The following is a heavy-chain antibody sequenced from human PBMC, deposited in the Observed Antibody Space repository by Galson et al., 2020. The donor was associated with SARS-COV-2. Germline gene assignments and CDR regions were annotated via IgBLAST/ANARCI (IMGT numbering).Heavy chain of an antibody. CDR1: GFTFSSYS. D-gene: IGHD5-12*01. Sequence: GESLKISCVASGFTFSSYSMNWVRQAPGRGLEWVSYVSSSSSLKSYADSVKGRFTISRANAKNSLFLQMSSLTDEDTAVYYCAREHIATAIFDYWGQGTVVTVSS. CDR2: VSSSSSLK. CDR3: AREHIATAIFDY. J-gene: IGHJ4*02. V-gene: IGHV3-48*02.